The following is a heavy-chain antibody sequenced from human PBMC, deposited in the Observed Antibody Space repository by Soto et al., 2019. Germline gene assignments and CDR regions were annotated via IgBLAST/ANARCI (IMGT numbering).Heavy chain of an antibody. D-gene: IGHD2-2*01. CDR1: GYSITNYG. Sequence: VPVQVCSEASGYSITNYGISWLGQAGGQGPETMGWMNPNSGNTGYAQKFQGRVTMTRNTSISTAYMELSSLRSEDTAVYYCAKARVVPAASKRIAKEYYMDVWGKGTTVTVSS. J-gene: IGHJ6*03. CDR3: AKARVVPAASKRIAKEYYMDV. CDR2: MNPNSGNT. V-gene: IGHV1-8*01.